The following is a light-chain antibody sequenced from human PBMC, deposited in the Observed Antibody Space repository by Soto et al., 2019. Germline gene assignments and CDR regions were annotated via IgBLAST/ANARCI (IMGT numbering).Light chain of an antibody. CDR1: QSVTSNY. CDR2: GIS. V-gene: IGKV3-20*01. J-gene: IGKJ1*01. CDR3: QHYSISPWT. Sequence: EIVLTQSPGTLSLSPGESAALSCRASQSVTSNYLVWYRQKPGQAPRLLIYGISSRAAGIPDRFSGSGSGTDFTLTISRLAPEDSADYYCQHYSISPWTFGQGTRVEI.